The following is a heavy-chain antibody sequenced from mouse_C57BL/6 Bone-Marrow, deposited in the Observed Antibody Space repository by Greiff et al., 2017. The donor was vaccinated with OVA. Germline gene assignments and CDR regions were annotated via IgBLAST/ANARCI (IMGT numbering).Heavy chain of an antibody. CDR2: IYPGDGAT. D-gene: IGHD1-1*01. CDR1: GYAFSSSW. CDR3: ARYHISREGGVDY. J-gene: IGHJ2*01. V-gene: IGHV1-82*01. Sequence: QVQLQQSGPELVKPGASVKISCKASGYAFSSSWMNWVKQRPGKGLEWIGRIYPGDGATNYNGKFKGKATLTADKSSSTTYMQLSSLTSEDSAVYFCARYHISREGGVDYWGKGTTVTVSS.